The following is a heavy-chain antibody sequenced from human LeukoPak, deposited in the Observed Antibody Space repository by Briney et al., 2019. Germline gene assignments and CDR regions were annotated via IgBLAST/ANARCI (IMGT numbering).Heavy chain of an antibody. CDR1: GFTFSSYA. V-gene: IGHV3-30*04. J-gene: IGHJ3*02. CDR3: AKDDRMVAAADI. Sequence: PGGSLRLSCAASGFTFSSYAMHWVRQAPGKGLEWVAVISYDGSNKYYADSVKGRFTISRDNSKNTLYLQMNSLRAEDTAVYYCAKDDRMVAAADIWGQGTMVTVSS. D-gene: IGHD6-13*01. CDR2: ISYDGSNK.